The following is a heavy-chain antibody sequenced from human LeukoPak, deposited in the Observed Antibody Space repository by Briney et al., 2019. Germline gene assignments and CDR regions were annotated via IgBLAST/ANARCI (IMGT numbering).Heavy chain of an antibody. D-gene: IGHD4-23*01. Sequence: PGGSLRLSCAASGFTFSSYWMSWVRQAPGKGLEWVANIKEDGSEKYFVDSVKGRFTISRDNARNSRDLQMNSLRAEDTAVYSRARDRSRLYSWGPGTLVTVSS. CDR3: ARDRSRLYS. J-gene: IGHJ5*02. V-gene: IGHV3-7*01. CDR1: GFTFSSYW. CDR2: IKEDGSEK.